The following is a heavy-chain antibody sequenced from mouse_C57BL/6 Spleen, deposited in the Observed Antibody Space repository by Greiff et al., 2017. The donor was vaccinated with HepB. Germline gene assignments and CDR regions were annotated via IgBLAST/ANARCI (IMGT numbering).Heavy chain of an antibody. Sequence: QVQLQQPGAELVMPGASVKLSCKASGYTFTSYWMHWVKQRPGQGLEWIGEIDPSDSYTNYNQKFKGKSTLTVDKSSSTAYMQHSSLTSEDSAVYYCARGETAYWGQGTLVTVSA. V-gene: IGHV1-69*01. J-gene: IGHJ3*01. CDR1: GYTFTSYW. CDR2: IDPSDSYT. CDR3: ARGETAY.